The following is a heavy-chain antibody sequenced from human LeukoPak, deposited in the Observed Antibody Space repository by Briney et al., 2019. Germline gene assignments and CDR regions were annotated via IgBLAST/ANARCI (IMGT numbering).Heavy chain of an antibody. D-gene: IGHD2-2*01. CDR3: ARRGVCSSTSCYYWFDP. CDR1: GSSFTSYW. V-gene: IGHV5-51*01. Sequence: GGSLQISCQGSGSSFTSYWIGWVRQLPGKGLEWMGIIYPGDSDTRYSPSFQGQVTISADKSISTAYLQWSSLTASDTAMYYCARRGVCSSTSCYYWFDPWGQGTLVTVSS. J-gene: IGHJ5*02. CDR2: IYPGDSDT.